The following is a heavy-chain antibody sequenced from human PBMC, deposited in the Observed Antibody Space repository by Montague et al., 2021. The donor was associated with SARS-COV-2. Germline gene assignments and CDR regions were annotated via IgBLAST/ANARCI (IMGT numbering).Heavy chain of an antibody. J-gene: IGHJ4*02. CDR1: GASTISGSYY. Sequence: TLSLTCSVSGASTISGSYYWSWIRQPAGKGLEWIGRIYTSGSTDYNPSLKSRVTMSADTSENQFSMKLTYATAADTAVYYCARVPSGILSGFYSFYFDFWGQGMLVTVS. D-gene: IGHD3-9*01. CDR3: ARVPSGILSGFYSFYFDF. V-gene: IGHV4-61*02. CDR2: IYTSGST.